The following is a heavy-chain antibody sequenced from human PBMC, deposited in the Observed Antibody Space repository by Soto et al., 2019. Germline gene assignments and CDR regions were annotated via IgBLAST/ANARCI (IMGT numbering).Heavy chain of an antibody. J-gene: IGHJ4*02. Sequence: EVQLVESGGGLVQPGRSLRLSCAASGFTFEDYAMHWVRQAPGKGLAWVSGISWTSGSIGYEDSMKGRFTISRDNAKNALYLQMNSLIAEDTALYYCAKDSVYSIRGNFDYWGQGTLVTVAS. CDR2: ISWTSGSI. CDR1: GFTFEDYA. V-gene: IGHV3-9*01. D-gene: IGHD6-13*01. CDR3: AKDSVYSIRGNFDY.